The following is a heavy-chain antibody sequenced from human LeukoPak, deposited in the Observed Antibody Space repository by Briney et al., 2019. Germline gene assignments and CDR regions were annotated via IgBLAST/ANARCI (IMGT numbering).Heavy chain of an antibody. J-gene: IGHJ4*02. CDR1: XGXISSGGYX. CDR3: TRGYSYGDFDY. D-gene: IGHD5-18*01. Sequence: SQXXXLTCXXSXGXISSGGYXWSWIRQHPGKGLEWIGYIYYSGSTYYNPSLKSRVTISVDTSKNQFSLKLSSVTAADTAVYYCTRGYSYGDFDYWGQGTLVTVSS. V-gene: IGHV4-31*03. CDR2: IYYSGST.